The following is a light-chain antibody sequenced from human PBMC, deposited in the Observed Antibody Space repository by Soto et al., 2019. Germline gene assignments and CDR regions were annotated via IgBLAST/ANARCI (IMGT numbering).Light chain of an antibody. CDR1: SSDVGFYNF. Sequence: QSALTQPPSASGSPGQSLTISCTGTSSDVGFYNFVSWYQQRPGKAPKLVIYEVTKRPSGVPDRFSGSKSGSTASLTVSGLQADDEADYYCASYAGTRIFVFGSGTKVT. CDR3: ASYAGTRIFV. CDR2: EVT. V-gene: IGLV2-8*01. J-gene: IGLJ1*01.